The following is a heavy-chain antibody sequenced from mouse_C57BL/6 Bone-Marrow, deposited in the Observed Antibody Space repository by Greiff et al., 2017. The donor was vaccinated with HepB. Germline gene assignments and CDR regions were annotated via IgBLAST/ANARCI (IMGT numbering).Heavy chain of an antibody. CDR1: GYTFTSYG. CDR3: ARWELLYHPIFLAY. CDR2: IYPRSGNT. D-gene: IGHD2-12*01. Sequence: VQLQESGAELARPGASVKLSCKASGYTFTSYGISWVKQRTGQGLEWIGEIYPRSGNTYYNEKFKGKATMTADNSSSTAYMELRSLTSDDSAVYFCARWELLYHPIFLAYWGQGTLVTVSA. J-gene: IGHJ3*01. V-gene: IGHV1-81*01.